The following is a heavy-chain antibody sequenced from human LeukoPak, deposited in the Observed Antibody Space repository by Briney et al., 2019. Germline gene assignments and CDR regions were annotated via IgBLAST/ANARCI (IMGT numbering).Heavy chain of an antibody. CDR3: AKGRGWYFGGMDV. V-gene: IGHV3-30*18. CDR2: ISYDGSNK. Sequence: GGSLRLSCAASGFTFSSYGMHWVRQAPGKGLEWVAVISYDGSNKYYADSVKGRFTISRDNSKNTLYLQMNSLRAEDTAVYYCAKGRGWYFGGMDVWGQGTTVTVSS. D-gene: IGHD6-19*01. J-gene: IGHJ6*02. CDR1: GFTFSSYG.